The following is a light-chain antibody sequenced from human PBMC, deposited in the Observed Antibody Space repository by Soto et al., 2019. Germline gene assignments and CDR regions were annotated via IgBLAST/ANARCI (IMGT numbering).Light chain of an antibody. CDR1: QTISTY. J-gene: IGKJ2*01. V-gene: IGKV1-39*01. CDR3: QQSSGIPYT. CDR2: AAS. Sequence: DIQMTQSPSSLSASVGDRVTITCRASQTISTYLNWYQQNPGKAPKLLIYAASSLQSGVPSRFSGSGSGTDFTLTISSLQPEDFATYYCQQSSGIPYTFGQGTKLGIK.